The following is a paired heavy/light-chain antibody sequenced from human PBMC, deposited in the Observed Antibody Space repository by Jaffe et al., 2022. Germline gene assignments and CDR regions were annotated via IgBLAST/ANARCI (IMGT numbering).Light chain of an antibody. V-gene: IGKV3-15*01. CDR1: QSVSSN. CDR2: GAS. J-gene: IGKJ1*01. CDR3: QQYNNWWT. Sequence: EIVMTQSPATLSVSPGERATLSCRASQSVSSNLAWYQQKPGQAPRLLIYGASTRATGIPARFSGSGSGTEFTLTISSLQSEDFAVYYCQQYNNWWTFGQGTKVEIK.
Heavy chain of an antibody. Sequence: QVQLVQSGAEVKKPGASVKVSCKASGYTFTGYYMHWVRQAPGQGLEWMGRINPNSGGTNYAQKFQGRVTMTRDTSISTAYMELSRLRSDDTAVYYCACYYGSGSYRDEQGFDYWGQGTLVTVSS. CDR2: INPNSGGT. CDR3: ACYYGSGSYRDEQGFDY. J-gene: IGHJ4*02. CDR1: GYTFTGYY. V-gene: IGHV1-2*06. D-gene: IGHD3-10*01.